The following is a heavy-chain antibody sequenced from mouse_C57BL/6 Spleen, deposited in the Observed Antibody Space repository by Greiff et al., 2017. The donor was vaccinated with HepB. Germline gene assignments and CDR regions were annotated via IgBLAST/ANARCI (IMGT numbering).Heavy chain of an antibody. D-gene: IGHD1-1*01. CDR1: GYTFTSYW. V-gene: IGHV1-50*01. J-gene: IGHJ2*01. Sequence: VQLQQPGAELVKPGASVKLSCKASGYTFTSYWMQWVKQRPGQGLEWIGEIDPSDSYTNYNQKFKGKATLTVDTSSSTAYMQLSSLTSEDSAVYYCARVGYYGSSPYYFDYWGKGTTLTVSS. CDR3: ARVGYYGSSPYYFDY. CDR2: IDPSDSYT.